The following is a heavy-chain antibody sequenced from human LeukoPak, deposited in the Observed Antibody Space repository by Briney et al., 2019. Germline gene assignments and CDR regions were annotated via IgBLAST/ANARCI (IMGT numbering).Heavy chain of an antibody. CDR1: GGSISSYY. Sequence: PSETLSLTCTVSGGSISSYYWSWIRQPPGKGLEWIGYIYYSGSTNYNPSLKSRVTISVDTSKNQFSLKLSSVTAADTAVYYCARGTRSGWYVFDCWGQGTLVTVSS. J-gene: IGHJ4*02. CDR2: IYYSGST. CDR3: ARGTRSGWYVFDC. D-gene: IGHD6-19*01. V-gene: IGHV4-59*01.